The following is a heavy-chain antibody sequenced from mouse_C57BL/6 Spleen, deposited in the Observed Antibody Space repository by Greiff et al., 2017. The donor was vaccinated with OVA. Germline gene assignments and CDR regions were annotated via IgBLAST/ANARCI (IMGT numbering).Heavy chain of an antibody. Sequence: QVQLKQPGAELVKPGASVKLSCKASGYTFTSYWMQWVKQRPGQGLEWIGEIDPSDSYTNFNQKFKGKATLTVDTSSSTAYMQLSSLTSEDSAVYYCARFTGTYFDYWGQGTTLTVSS. V-gene: IGHV1-50*01. CDR1: GYTFTSYW. D-gene: IGHD4-1*01. J-gene: IGHJ2*01. CDR3: ARFTGTYFDY. CDR2: IDPSDSYT.